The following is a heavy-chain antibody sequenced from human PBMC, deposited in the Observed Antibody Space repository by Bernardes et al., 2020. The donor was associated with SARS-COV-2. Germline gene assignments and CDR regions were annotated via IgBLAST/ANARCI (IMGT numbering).Heavy chain of an antibody. CDR2: ISSNGGST. CDR3: VKDGYCSSTSCYLRPGITYYFDY. CDR1: GFTFSSYA. V-gene: IGHV3-64D*09. J-gene: IGHJ4*02. D-gene: IGHD2-2*03. Sequence: GGSLRLSCSASGFTFSSYAMHWVRQAPGKGLEYVSAISSNGGSTYYADSVKGRFTISRDNSKNTLYLQMSSLRAEDTAVYYCVKDGYCSSTSCYLRPGITYYFDYWGQGTLVTVSS.